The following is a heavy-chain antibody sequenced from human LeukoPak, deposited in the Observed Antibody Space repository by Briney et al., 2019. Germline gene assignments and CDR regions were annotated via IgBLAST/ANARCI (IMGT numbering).Heavy chain of an antibody. CDR2: IHLSGST. CDR3: ARANSGYDL. V-gene: IGHV4-4*07. D-gene: IGHD5-12*01. CDR1: GDSISTYY. J-gene: IGHJ2*01. Sequence: SETLSLTCTVSGDSISTYYWTWIRQPAGKALEWIVRIHLSGSTNYNPSLKSRVTMSLDTSKNQFSLKLTSVTAADTAVYYCARANSGYDLWGRGTLVTVSS.